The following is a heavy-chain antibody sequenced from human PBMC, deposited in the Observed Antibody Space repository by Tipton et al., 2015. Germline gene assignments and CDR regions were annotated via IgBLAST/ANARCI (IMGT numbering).Heavy chain of an antibody. J-gene: IGHJ4*02. Sequence: TLSLTCSVSGGSIDSYYWSWIRQPPGMRLEWIGYIDFRGSTNYNPSLKSRLTISVDTSKNQFSLRLSSVTAADTAVYFCARTDALGHFDYWGLGTLVTVSS. D-gene: IGHD2-8*01. CDR2: IDFRGST. V-gene: IGHV4-59*01. CDR3: ARTDALGHFDY. CDR1: GGSIDSYY.